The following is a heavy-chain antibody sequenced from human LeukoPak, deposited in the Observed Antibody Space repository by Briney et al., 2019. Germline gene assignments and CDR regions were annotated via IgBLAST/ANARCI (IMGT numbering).Heavy chain of an antibody. V-gene: IGHV3-23*01. Sequence: GGPLRLSCAASGFTFSSYVMFWVREAPGKGLEWVSYLTGSGGAADYADSVKGRFTTSRDSSKNTVYLQMNSLSAEDTAIYYCANDFRYYFGSGTASWGQGTLVTVSS. CDR1: GFTFSSYV. CDR3: ANDFRYYFGSGTAS. D-gene: IGHD3-10*01. CDR2: LTGSGGAA. J-gene: IGHJ5*02.